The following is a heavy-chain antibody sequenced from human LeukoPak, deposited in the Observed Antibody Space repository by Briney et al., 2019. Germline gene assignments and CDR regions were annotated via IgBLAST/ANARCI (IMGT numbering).Heavy chain of an antibody. CDR2: MKPNGNEK. J-gene: IGHJ4*02. CDR1: GFTFSNTW. CDR3: ARDSDGFDY. D-gene: IGHD2-21*01. Sequence: GGSLRLSCAASGFTFSNTWMSWVRQAPGKGLEWVTNMKPNGNEKYYVDSVKGRFTISRDNAKNSLYLQMNSLRVEDTAVYYCARDSDGFDYWGREPWSPSPQ. V-gene: IGHV3-7*01.